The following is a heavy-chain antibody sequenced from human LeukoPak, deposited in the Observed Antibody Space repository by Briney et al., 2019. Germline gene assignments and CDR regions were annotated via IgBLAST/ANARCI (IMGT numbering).Heavy chain of an antibody. J-gene: IGHJ4*02. CDR3: ARGFNKIVVVLTGDY. V-gene: IGHV3-21*01. D-gene: IGHD3-22*01. CDR2: ISSSSSYI. Sequence: GGSLRLSCGASGFTFSSYSMNWVRQAPGKGLEWVSSISSSSSYIYYADSVKGRFTISRDNAKNSLYLQMNSLRAEDTAVYYCARGFNKIVVVLTGDYWGQGTLVTVSS. CDR1: GFTFSSYS.